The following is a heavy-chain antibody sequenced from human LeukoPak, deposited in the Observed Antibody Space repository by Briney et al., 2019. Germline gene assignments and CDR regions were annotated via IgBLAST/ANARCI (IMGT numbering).Heavy chain of an antibody. CDR1: GGSISSGDYY. J-gene: IGHJ4*02. V-gene: IGHV4-30-4*01. Sequence: PSETLSLTCTVSGGSISSGDYYWRWIRQPPGKGLEWIGYIYYSGSTYYNPSLKSRVTISADTSKNQFSLKLSSVTAADTAVYYCARGQELTGLGYWGQGTLVTVSS. CDR2: IYYSGST. D-gene: IGHD3-9*01. CDR3: ARGQELTGLGY.